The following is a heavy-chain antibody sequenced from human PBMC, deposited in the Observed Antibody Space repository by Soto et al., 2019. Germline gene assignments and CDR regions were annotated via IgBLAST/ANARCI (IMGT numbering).Heavy chain of an antibody. CDR1: GGTFSSYA. CDR2: IIPIFGTA. V-gene: IGHV1-69*13. D-gene: IGHD2-21*02. J-gene: IGHJ6*02. Sequence: GASVKVSCKASGGTFSSYAISWVRKAHGQGLEWMGGIIPIFGTANYAQKFQGRVTITADESTSTAYMELSSLRSEDTAVYYCARVATDESYYYYGMDVWGQGTTVTVSS. CDR3: ARVATDESYYYYGMDV.